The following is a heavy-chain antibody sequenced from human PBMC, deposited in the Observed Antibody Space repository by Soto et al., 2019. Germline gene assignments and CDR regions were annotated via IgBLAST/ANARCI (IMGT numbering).Heavy chain of an antibody. CDR2: IFWNDDK. V-gene: IGHV2-5*01. CDR1: GFSLSTSGVG. D-gene: IGHD2-21*02. CDR3: AHRALGTVSDAFDI. Sequence: SGPTLVNPTQTLTLTCTFSGFSLSTSGVGVGWIRQPPGKALEWLALIFWNDDKRYSPSPKSRLTITKDTSKNQVVLTMTNMDPVDTATYSCAHRALGTVSDAFDIWGQGTMVTVSS. J-gene: IGHJ3*02.